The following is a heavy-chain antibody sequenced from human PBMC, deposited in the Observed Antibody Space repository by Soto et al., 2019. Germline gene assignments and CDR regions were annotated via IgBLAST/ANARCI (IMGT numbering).Heavy chain of an antibody. CDR3: ARPAAAGWFDP. D-gene: IGHD6-13*01. Sequence: SETLSLTCTVSGGSISSSSYYWGWIRQPPGKGLEWIGSIYYSGSTYYNPSLKSRVTISVDTSKNQFSLKLSSVTAADTAVYYCARPAAAGWFDPWGQGTLVTVSS. CDR2: IYYSGST. V-gene: IGHV4-39*01. J-gene: IGHJ5*02. CDR1: GGSISSSSYY.